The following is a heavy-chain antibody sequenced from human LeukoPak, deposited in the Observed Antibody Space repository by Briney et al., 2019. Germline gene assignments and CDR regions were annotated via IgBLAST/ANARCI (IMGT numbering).Heavy chain of an antibody. J-gene: IGHJ3*02. CDR3: ARPRVGATKRAFDI. Sequence: PGGSLRLSCAASGFTFSSYAMHWVRQAPGKGLEWVAVISYDGSNKYYADSVKGRFTVSRDNSKNTLYLQMNSLRAEDTAVYYCARPRVGATKRAFDIWGQGTMVTVSS. D-gene: IGHD1-26*01. V-gene: IGHV3-30-3*01. CDR1: GFTFSSYA. CDR2: ISYDGSNK.